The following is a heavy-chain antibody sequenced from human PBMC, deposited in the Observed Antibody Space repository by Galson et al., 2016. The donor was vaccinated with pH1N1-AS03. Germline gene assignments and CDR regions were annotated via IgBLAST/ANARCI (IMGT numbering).Heavy chain of an antibody. D-gene: IGHD3-10*01. V-gene: IGHV3-9*01. J-gene: IGHJ4*02. CDR1: GFAFDDYA. CDR3: AKDKNSGVCATEVYCFES. CDR2: ISWNFGRA. Sequence: SLRLSCAASGFAFDDYAVHWVRQRPGQGLEWVAGISWNFGRAGYADYVQGRFTISRDNAKNSVYLQMSSLRAEDTAVYYCAKDKNSGVCATEVYCFESWGQGALVTVSS.